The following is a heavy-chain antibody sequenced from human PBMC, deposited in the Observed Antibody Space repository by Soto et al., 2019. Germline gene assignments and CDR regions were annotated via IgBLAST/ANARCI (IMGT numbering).Heavy chain of an antibody. CDR1: GFSMSNHA. Sequence: GGSLRLSCVVSGFSMSNHALTWVRQAPGKGLEWVSSISSTGSKTYYADSIKGRFTISRDNSKNTLYLQMNSLRTEDTAVYYCAKDWRWEQQIYGMNVWGQGTTVTVSS. V-gene: IGHV3-23*01. D-gene: IGHD1-26*01. J-gene: IGHJ6*02. CDR2: ISSTGSKT. CDR3: AKDWRWEQQIYGMNV.